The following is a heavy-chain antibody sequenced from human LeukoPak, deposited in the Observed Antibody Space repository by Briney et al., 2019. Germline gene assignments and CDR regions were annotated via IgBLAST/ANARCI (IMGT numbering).Heavy chain of an antibody. CDR1: GFTFSSYD. CDR3: ARLQWAYSSGDY. D-gene: IGHD6-19*01. J-gene: IGHJ4*02. V-gene: IGHV3-13*01. Sequence: GGSLRLSCAASGFTFSSYDMHWVRQATGKGLEWVSGIGIAGDTYYAGSVKGRLTITRENAKNSLYLQMNSLRAGDTAVYYCARLQWAYSSGDYWGQGTLVTVSS. CDR2: IGIAGDT.